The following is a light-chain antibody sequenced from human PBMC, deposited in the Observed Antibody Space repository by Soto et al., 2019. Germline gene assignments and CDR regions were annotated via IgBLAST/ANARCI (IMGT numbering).Light chain of an antibody. CDR1: QNISSY. J-gene: IGKJ1*01. Sequence: IVLTQYPATLYLAPGERATLSCRASQNISSYLIWYQQKPGQAPRLLMYDVSNRATGIPARFSGSGSGTDFTLTISSLEPEDLAVYYCQQRSNWPRTFGQGTKVDIK. V-gene: IGKV3-11*01. CDR2: DVS. CDR3: QQRSNWPRT.